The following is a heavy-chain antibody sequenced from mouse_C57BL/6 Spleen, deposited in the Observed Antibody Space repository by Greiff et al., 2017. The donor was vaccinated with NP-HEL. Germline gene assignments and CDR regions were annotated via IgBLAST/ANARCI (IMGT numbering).Heavy chain of an antibody. J-gene: IGHJ1*03. CDR2: IYPGSGST. CDR1: GYTFTSYW. D-gene: IGHD1-1*01. Sequence: QVQLKESGAELVKPGASVKMSCKASGYTFTSYWITWVKQRPGQGLEWIGDIYPGSGSTNYNEKFKSKATLTVDTSSSTAYMQLSSLTSEDSAVYYCARWDKLRVGYFDVWGTGTTVTVSS. V-gene: IGHV1-55*01. CDR3: ARWDKLRVGYFDV.